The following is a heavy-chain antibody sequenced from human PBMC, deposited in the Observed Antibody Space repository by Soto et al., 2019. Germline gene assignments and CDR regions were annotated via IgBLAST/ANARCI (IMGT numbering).Heavy chain of an antibody. CDR2: ISYDGSNQ. J-gene: IGHJ4*02. Sequence: GGSLRLCCAASGFTFNIYGMHWVRQAPDKGLEWVALISYDGSNQYYADSVKGRFTISRDNSKNTLFLQMNSLRDDDTAVYYCAKDQASGQGSFDSWGQGT. CDR3: AKDQASGQGSFDS. V-gene: IGHV3-30*18. CDR1: GFTFNIYG.